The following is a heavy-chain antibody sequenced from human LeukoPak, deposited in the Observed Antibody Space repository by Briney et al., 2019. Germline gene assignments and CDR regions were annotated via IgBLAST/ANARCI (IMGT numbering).Heavy chain of an antibody. V-gene: IGHV1-8*01. Sequence: ASVKVSCTASGYTFTSYDINWVRQATGQGLEWMGWMNPSSGNTGYAQKFQGRVTMTRNTSISTAYMELSSLRSEDTAVCYCARIGGWGYDDLDYWGQGTLVTVSS. J-gene: IGHJ4*02. D-gene: IGHD3-16*01. CDR1: GYTFTSYD. CDR2: MNPSSGNT. CDR3: ARIGGWGYDDLDY.